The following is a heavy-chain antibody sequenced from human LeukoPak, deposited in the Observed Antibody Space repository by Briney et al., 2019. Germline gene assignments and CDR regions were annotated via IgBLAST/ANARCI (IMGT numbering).Heavy chain of an antibody. CDR1: EFTFSSYS. Sequence: GSLRLSCAASEFTFSSYSMNWVRQAPGKGLEWIGSIYYSGSTYYNPSLKSRVTISVDTSKNQFSLKLSSVTAADTAVYYCARECTDTAMVNDYYYYMDVWGKGTTVTVSS. CDR3: ARECTDTAMVNDYYYYMDV. V-gene: IGHV4-39*07. J-gene: IGHJ6*03. D-gene: IGHD5-18*01. CDR2: IYYSGST.